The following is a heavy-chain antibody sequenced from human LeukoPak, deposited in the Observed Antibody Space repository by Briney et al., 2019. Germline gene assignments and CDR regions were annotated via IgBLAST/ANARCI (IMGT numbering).Heavy chain of an antibody. Sequence: PSETLSLTCAVYGGSFSGYYWSWIRQPPEKGLEWIGEINHSGSTNYNPSLKSRVTISVDTSKNQFSLKLSSVTAADTAVYYCARQPTFVSSGWYTGHNWFDPWGQGTLVTVSS. D-gene: IGHD6-19*01. CDR3: ARQPTFVSSGWYTGHNWFDP. V-gene: IGHV4-34*01. CDR2: INHSGST. J-gene: IGHJ5*02. CDR1: GGSFSGYY.